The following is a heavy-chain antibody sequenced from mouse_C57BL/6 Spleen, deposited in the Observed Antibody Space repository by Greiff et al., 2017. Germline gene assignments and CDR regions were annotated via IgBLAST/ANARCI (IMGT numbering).Heavy chain of an antibody. CDR3: ARGRDYGDYFDY. J-gene: IGHJ2*01. CDR1: GYTFTGYW. D-gene: IGHD2-4*01. CDR2: ILPGSGST. Sequence: QVQLQQSGAELMKPGASVKLSCTATGYTFTGYWIEWVKQRPGHGLEWIGEILPGSGSTNYNAKFKGKATFTADTSSNTAYMQLSSLTTEDSAIYYCARGRDYGDYFDYWGQGTTLTVSS. V-gene: IGHV1-9*01.